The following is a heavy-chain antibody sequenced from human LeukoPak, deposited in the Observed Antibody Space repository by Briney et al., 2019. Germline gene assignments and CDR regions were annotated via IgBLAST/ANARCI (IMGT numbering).Heavy chain of an antibody. CDR3: TWSGLKIES. D-gene: IGHD3-3*01. J-gene: IGHJ4*02. Sequence: PGGSLRLSCAASGFTFSNAWMSWVRQAPGKGLEWLGQIKKKSDGATTAYAAPVKGRFTISRDDSKNTLFLQMNSLKTEDTALYYCTWSGLKIESWGQGTLVTVSS. CDR2: IKKKSDGATT. V-gene: IGHV3-15*01. CDR1: GFTFSNAW.